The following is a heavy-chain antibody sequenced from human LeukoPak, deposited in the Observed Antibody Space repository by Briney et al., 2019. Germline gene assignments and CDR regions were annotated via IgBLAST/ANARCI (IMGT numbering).Heavy chain of an antibody. CDR3: AIYYYGSGSYDWFDP. Sequence: TSETLSLTCTVSGGSISSSSYYWGWIRQPPGKGLEWIGYIYYSGSTNYNPSLKSRVTISVDTSKNQFSLKLSSVTAADTAVYYCAIYYYGSGSYDWFDPWGQGTLVTVSS. V-gene: IGHV4-61*05. D-gene: IGHD3-10*01. CDR1: GGSISSSSYY. J-gene: IGHJ5*02. CDR2: IYYSGST.